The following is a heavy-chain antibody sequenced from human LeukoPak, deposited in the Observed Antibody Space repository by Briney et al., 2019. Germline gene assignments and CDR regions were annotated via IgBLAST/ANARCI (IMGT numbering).Heavy chain of an antibody. CDR2: IRYDGSNK. Sequence: GGSLRLSCAASGFTFSSYGMHWVRQAPGKGLEWVAFIRYDGSNKYYADSVKGRFTISRDNSKNTLYLQMNSLRAEDTAVYYCARWDRDAFDIWGQGTMVTVSS. D-gene: IGHD1-26*01. CDR1: GFTFSSYG. CDR3: ARWDRDAFDI. J-gene: IGHJ3*02. V-gene: IGHV3-30*02.